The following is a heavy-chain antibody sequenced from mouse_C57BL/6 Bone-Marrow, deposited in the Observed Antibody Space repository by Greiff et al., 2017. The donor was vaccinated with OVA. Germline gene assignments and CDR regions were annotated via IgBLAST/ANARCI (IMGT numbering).Heavy chain of an antibody. J-gene: IGHJ3*01. CDR3: ARGIYYYGSSPAWFAY. CDR2: ISYDGSN. CDR1: GYSITSGYY. V-gene: IGHV3-6*01. D-gene: IGHD1-1*01. Sequence: ESGPGLVKPSQSLSLTCSVTGYSITSGYYWHWIRQFPGNKLEWMGYISYDGSNNYNPSLKNRISITRDTSKNQFFLKLNSVTTEDTATYYCARGIYYYGSSPAWFAYWGQGTLVTVSA.